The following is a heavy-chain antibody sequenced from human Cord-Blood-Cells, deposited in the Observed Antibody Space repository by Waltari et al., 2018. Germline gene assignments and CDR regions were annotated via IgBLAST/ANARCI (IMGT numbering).Heavy chain of an antibody. CDR3: ARAHTGSYYVGGMDV. CDR2: IYHSGST. J-gene: IGHJ6*02. CDR1: GYSISSGYY. D-gene: IGHD1-26*01. Sequence: QVQLQESGPGLVKPSETLSLTCAVSGYSISSGYYWGWIRQPPGKGLEWIGSIYHSGSTYSNPARKRRGTRSVDTSKNQFSRKLSSVTAADTAVYYCARAHTGSYYVGGMDVWGQGTTVTVSS. V-gene: IGHV4-38-2*01.